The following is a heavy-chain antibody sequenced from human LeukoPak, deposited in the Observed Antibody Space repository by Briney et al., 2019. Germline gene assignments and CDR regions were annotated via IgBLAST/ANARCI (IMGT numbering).Heavy chain of an antibody. V-gene: IGHV4-4*07. J-gene: IGHJ4*02. CDR3: AGMVTFQTNFDF. Sequence: SETLSLTCTVSGGSTNSYYWSWIRQPAGKGLEWVGRLYTSGNTNYNPSLGTRITMSVDTSKNQFSLKLASVTAADTAVYYCAGMVTFQTNFDFWGQGTLVTVSS. CDR1: GGSTNSYY. CDR2: LYTSGNT. D-gene: IGHD2-21*02.